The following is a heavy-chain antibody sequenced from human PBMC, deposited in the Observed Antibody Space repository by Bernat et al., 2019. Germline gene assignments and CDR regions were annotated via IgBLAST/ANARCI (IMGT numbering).Heavy chain of an antibody. CDR1: GFTFSSYG. Sequence: QVQLVESGGGVVQPGRSLRLSCAASGFTFSSYGMHWVRQAPGKGLEWVAVIWYDGSNKYYADSVKGRFTISRDNSKNTLYLQMNSLRAEDTAVYYCAREAYYYDSSGYSDFDYWGQGTLVTVSS. V-gene: IGHV3-33*01. CDR3: AREAYYYDSSGYSDFDY. D-gene: IGHD3-22*01. CDR2: IWYDGSNK. J-gene: IGHJ4*02.